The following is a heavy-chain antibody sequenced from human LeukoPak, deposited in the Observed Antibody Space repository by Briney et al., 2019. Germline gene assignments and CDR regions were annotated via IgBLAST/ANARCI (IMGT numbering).Heavy chain of an antibody. J-gene: IGHJ6*04. V-gene: IGHV3-23*01. CDR1: GFTFSSYA. Sequence: GGSLRLSCAASGFTFSSYAMSWVRQAPGKGLEWVSAISGSGGSTYYADSVKGRFTISRDNSKNTLYLQMNSLRAEDTAVYYCARGAREVRRYGMDVWGKGTTVTVSS. CDR2: ISGSGGST. D-gene: IGHD3-10*01. CDR3: ARGAREVRRYGMDV.